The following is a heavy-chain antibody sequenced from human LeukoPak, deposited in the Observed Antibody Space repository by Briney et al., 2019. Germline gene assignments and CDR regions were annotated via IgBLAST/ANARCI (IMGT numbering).Heavy chain of an antibody. CDR1: GGTFSSYA. J-gene: IGHJ6*04. CDR2: TIPIFGTA. V-gene: IGHV1-69*13. D-gene: IGHD2-2*01. Sequence: GASVKLSCKASGGTFSSYAISWVRQAPGQGLEWVGGTIPIFGTANYAQKFQGRVTITADESTSTAYMKLSSLRSEDTAVYYCARPSYCSSTSCHDYYYCMDVWGKGTTVTVSS. CDR3: ARPSYCSSTSCHDYYYCMDV.